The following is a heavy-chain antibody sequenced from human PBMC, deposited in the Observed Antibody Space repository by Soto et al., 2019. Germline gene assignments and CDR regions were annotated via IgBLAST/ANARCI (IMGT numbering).Heavy chain of an antibody. CDR2: TYYRSKWSS. V-gene: IGHV6-1*01. Sequence: SQTLSLTCAISVYSVSSKSAAWNWIRRSPSRGLEWLGRTYYRSKWSSDYAVSVKSRIIVKPDTSKNQFSLQLNSVTPEDTAVYYCERSSGHFEYWGKGTMVTASS. CDR1: VYSVSSKSAA. J-gene: IGHJ4*02. D-gene: IGHD6-25*01. CDR3: ERSSGHFEY.